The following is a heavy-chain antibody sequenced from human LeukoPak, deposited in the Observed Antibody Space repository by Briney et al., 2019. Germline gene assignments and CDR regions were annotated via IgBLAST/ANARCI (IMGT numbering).Heavy chain of an antibody. V-gene: IGHV4-34*01. Sequence: SETLFLTCAVYGGSFSGYYWSWIRQPPGKGLEWIGEINHSGSTKYNPSLKSRVTISVDTSKNQYSLKLSSVTAAATALYYCTRQDCSGGTCSYVDYWGQGTMVTVSS. CDR2: INHSGST. J-gene: IGHJ4*02. CDR3: TRQDCSGGTCSYVDY. CDR1: GGSFSGYY. D-gene: IGHD2-15*01.